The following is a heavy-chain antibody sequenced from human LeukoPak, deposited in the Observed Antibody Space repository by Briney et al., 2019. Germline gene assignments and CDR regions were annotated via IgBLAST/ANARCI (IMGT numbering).Heavy chain of an antibody. CDR2: IHEDGSDK. V-gene: IGHV3-7*05. D-gene: IGHD1-14*01. Sequence: GGALGLSCVVSGFTFSSYWMNWVRQAPGKGLEWVANIHEDGSDKYYVDSVKGRFTISRDNAKNSLYLQMNSLGAEDTALYYCARTLRLGTPRAFDIWGRGTVVTVSS. CDR3: ARTLRLGTPRAFDI. CDR1: GFTFSSYW. J-gene: IGHJ3*02.